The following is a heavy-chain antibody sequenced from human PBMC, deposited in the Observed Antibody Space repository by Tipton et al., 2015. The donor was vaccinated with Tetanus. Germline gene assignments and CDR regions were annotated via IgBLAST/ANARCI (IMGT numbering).Heavy chain of an antibody. J-gene: IGHJ5*02. CDR1: GYTFTSYY. CDR3: ARVFIAVAGHNWFDP. CDR2: INPSGGST. D-gene: IGHD6-19*01. V-gene: IGHV1-46*01. Sequence: QSGPEVKKPRASVKVSCKASGYTFTSYYMHWVRQAPGQGLEWMGIINPSGGSTSYAQKFQGRVTMTRDTSTSTVYMELSGLRSEDTAVYYCARVFIAVAGHNWFDPWGQGTLVTVSS.